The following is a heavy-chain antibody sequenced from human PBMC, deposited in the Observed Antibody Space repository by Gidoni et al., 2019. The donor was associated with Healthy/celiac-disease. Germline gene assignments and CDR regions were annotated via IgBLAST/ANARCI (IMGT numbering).Heavy chain of an antibody. CDR1: GFTFSSYG. CDR2: IWYDGSNK. J-gene: IGHJ6*02. CDR3: ASDYYDSSGVAAGMDV. V-gene: IGHV3-33*01. Sequence: QVQLVESGGGVVQPGRSLRLSCAASGFTFSSYGMHWVRQAPGKGLEWVAVIWYDGSNKYYADSVKGRFTISRDNSKNTLYLQMNSLRAEDTAVYYCASDYYDSSGVAAGMDVWGQGTTVTVSS. D-gene: IGHD3-22*01.